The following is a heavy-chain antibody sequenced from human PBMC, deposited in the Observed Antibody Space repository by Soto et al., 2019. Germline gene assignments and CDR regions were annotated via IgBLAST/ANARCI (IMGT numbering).Heavy chain of an antibody. CDR1: GGTFSSYA. CDR2: IIPIFGTA. J-gene: IGHJ3*02. Sequence: QVQLVQSGAEVKKPGSSVKVSCKASGGTFSSYAISWVRQAPGQGLEWMGGIIPIFGTANYAQKFQGRVTITADESTRTAYMELSSLRSEDTAVYYCARVLFGVVLGAFDIGGQGPMVTVSS. V-gene: IGHV1-69*01. D-gene: IGHD3-3*01. CDR3: ARVLFGVVLGAFDI.